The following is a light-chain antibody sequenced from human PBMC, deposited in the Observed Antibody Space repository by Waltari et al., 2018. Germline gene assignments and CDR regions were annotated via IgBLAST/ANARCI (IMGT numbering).Light chain of an antibody. V-gene: IGKV3-20*01. J-gene: IGKJ2*01. CDR3: QQYSSSPVT. CDR2: GAS. CDR1: QSISSSY. Sequence: EIVLTQSPGTLSLSPGERATLSCRASQSISSSYLAWYQQKTGQAPRLLIYGASSRAPGIPDRFSGSGSGTDFTLTMSRLEPEDFAVYYCQQYSSSPVTFGQGTNLE.